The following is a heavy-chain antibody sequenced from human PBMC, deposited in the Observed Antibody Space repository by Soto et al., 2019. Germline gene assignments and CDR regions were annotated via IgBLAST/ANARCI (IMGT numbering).Heavy chain of an antibody. J-gene: IGHJ6*02. CDR1: GGSISSYY. CDR2: IYYSGST. V-gene: IGHV4-59*01. Sequence: SETLSLTCTVSGGSISSYYWSWIRQPPGKGLEWIGYIYYSGSTNYNPSLKSRVTISVDTSKNQFSLKLSSVTAADTAVYYCAIDRAHYYGSGSYDPAYYGMDVWGQGTTVTVSS. D-gene: IGHD3-10*01. CDR3: AIDRAHYYGSGSYDPAYYGMDV.